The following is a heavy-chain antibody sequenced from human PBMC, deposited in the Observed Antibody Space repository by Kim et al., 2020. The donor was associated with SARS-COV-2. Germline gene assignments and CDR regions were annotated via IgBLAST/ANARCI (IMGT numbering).Heavy chain of an antibody. V-gene: IGHV3-21*01. CDR3: ARGGYGGYVYYGMDV. Sequence: DSVKGRVTISRDKAKNSLYLQRNSRRAEDTAVYYCARGGYGGYVYYGMDVWGQGTTVTVSS. J-gene: IGHJ6*02. D-gene: IGHD5-12*01.